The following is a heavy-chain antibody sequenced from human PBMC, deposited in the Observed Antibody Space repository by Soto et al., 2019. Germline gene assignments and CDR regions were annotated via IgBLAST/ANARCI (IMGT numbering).Heavy chain of an antibody. CDR1: GGSISSGGYY. Sequence: QVQLQESGPGLVKPSQTLSLTCTVSGGSISSGGYYWSWIRQHPGKGLEWIGYIYYSGSTYYNPSLKSRFTISVDTSKNQFSLKLSSVTAADTAVYYCARGRDYDYVWGSYRLSYFDYWGQGTLVTVSS. J-gene: IGHJ4*02. CDR3: ARGRDYDYVWGSYRLSYFDY. V-gene: IGHV4-31*03. CDR2: IYYSGST. D-gene: IGHD3-16*02.